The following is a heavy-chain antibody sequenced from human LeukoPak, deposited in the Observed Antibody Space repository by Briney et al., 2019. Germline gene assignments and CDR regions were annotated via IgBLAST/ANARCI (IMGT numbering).Heavy chain of an antibody. J-gene: IGHJ6*03. CDR3: ARGGYYDILTGYFLVTGYMDV. V-gene: IGHV1-18*01. CDR2: ISAYNGNT. Sequence: ASVKVSCKASGYTFTSYGISWVRQAPGQGLEWMGWISAYNGNTNYAQKLQGRVTMTTDTSTSTAYMELRSLRSDDTAVYYCARGGYYDILTGYFLVTGYMDVWGKGTTVTVSS. CDR1: GYTFTSYG. D-gene: IGHD3-9*01.